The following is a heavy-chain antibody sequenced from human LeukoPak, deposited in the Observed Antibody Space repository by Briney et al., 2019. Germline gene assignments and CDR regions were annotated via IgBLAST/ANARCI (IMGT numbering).Heavy chain of an antibody. CDR1: DYTFTSYG. CDR2: ISAYNGNT. V-gene: IGHV1-18*01. D-gene: IGHD6-13*01. CDR3: ARVENLPYSSSWYRFDY. Sequence: GASVKVSCKASDYTFTSYGISWVRQAPGQGLEWMGWISAYNGNTNYAQKLQGRVTMTTDTSTSTAYMELRSLRSDDTAVYYCARVENLPYSSSWYRFDYWGQGTLVTVSS. J-gene: IGHJ4*02.